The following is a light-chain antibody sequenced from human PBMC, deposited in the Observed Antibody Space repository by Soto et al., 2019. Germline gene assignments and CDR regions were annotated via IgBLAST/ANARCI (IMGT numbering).Light chain of an antibody. J-gene: IGKJ1*01. CDR1: QSISIY. CDR3: QQSYSTPWT. V-gene: IGKV1-39*01. CDR2: AAS. Sequence: DIQMTQSPSSLSASVGDRVTITCRASQSISIYLNWYQQKPGKAPNLLIYAASTLQSGVPSRFSGSGSGTDFTLTISSLQPEDFATYYCQQSYSTPWTFGQGTKVDIK.